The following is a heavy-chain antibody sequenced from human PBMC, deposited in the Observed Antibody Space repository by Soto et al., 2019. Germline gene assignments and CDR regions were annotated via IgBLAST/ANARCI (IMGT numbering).Heavy chain of an antibody. CDR3: AKVQAEYQLLGGYNWFDP. CDR2: ISGSGGST. CDR1: GFTFSSYA. V-gene: IGHV3-23*01. D-gene: IGHD2-2*01. Sequence: EVQLLESGGGLVQPGGSLRLSCAASGFTFSSYAMSWVRQAPGKGLEWVSAISGSGGSTYYADSVKGRFTISRDNSKNTLYLQMNSLRAEDTAVYYCAKVQAEYQLLGGYNWFDPWGQGTLVTVSS. J-gene: IGHJ5*02.